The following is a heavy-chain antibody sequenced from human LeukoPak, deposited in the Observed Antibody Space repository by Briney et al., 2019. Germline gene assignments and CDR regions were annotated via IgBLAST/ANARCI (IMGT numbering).Heavy chain of an antibody. CDR2: IIPIFGTA. CDR1: GGTFSSYA. V-gene: IGHV1-69*13. CDR3: ASKMDIVVVPAVYYYYMDV. D-gene: IGHD2-2*03. Sequence: EASVKVSCKASGGTFSSYAISWVRQAPGQGLEWMGGIIPIFGTANYAQKFQGRVTITADESTGTAYMELSSLRSEDTAVYYCASKMDIVVVPAVYYYYMDVWGKGTTVTVSS. J-gene: IGHJ6*03.